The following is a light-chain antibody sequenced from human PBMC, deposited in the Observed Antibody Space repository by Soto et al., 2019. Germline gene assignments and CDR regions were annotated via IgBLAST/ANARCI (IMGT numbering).Light chain of an antibody. J-gene: IGKJ2*01. CDR1: QSVSSSF. Sequence: EIVLTQSPATLSLSPGERATLSCRASQSVSSSFLAWYQQKPGQAPSLLIYGTSSRATGIPDRFSGSGSVTDFTLTISRLESEDFEVYYCQQYGSSYTFGRGTKLEIK. CDR3: QQYGSSYT. CDR2: GTS. V-gene: IGKV3-20*01.